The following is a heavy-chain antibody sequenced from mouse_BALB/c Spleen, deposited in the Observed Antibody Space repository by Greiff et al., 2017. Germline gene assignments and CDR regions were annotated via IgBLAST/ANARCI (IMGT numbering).Heavy chain of an antibody. V-gene: IGHV5-6-5*01. D-gene: IGHD2-4*01. Sequence: EVQLVESGGGLVKPGGSLKLSCAASGFTFSSYAMSWVRQTPEKRLEWVASISSGGSTYYPDSVKGRFTISRDNARNILYLQMSSLRSEDTAMYYCARGSTMITTTVSWLAYWGQGTLVTVSA. CDR1: GFTFSSYA. CDR2: ISSGGST. CDR3: ARGSTMITTTVSWLAY. J-gene: IGHJ3*01.